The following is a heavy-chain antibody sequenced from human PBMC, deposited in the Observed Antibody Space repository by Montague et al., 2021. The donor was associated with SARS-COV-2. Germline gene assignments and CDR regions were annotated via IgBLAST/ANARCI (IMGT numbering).Heavy chain of an antibody. CDR3: TRRLHGFNRHYFDY. CDR2: INHSGST. D-gene: IGHD5-24*01. V-gene: IGHV4-34*01. J-gene: IGHJ4*02. CDR1: GASFNGYY. Sequence: SETLSLTCAVYGASFNGYYWTWIRQPPGKGLEWIGEINHSGSTSYNPSLRSRVTISVDTSKNQFCLKLTSVTAADTAVYYCTRRLHGFNRHYFDYWGQGTLVTVSS.